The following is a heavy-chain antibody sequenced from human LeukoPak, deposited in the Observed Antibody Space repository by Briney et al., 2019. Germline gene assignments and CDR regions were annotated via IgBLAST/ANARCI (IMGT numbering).Heavy chain of an antibody. CDR3: AREGKYQLLFSNAPPRNGGAFDI. J-gene: IGHJ3*02. V-gene: IGHV4-61*02. Sequence: PSQTLSLTCTVSGGSISSGSYYWSWIRQPAGKGLEWIGRIYTSGSTNYNPSLKSRVTISVDTSKNQFSLKLSSVTAADTAVYYCAREGKYQLLFSNAPPRNGGAFDIWGQGTKVTVSS. CDR2: IYTSGST. CDR1: GGSISSGSYY. D-gene: IGHD2-2*01.